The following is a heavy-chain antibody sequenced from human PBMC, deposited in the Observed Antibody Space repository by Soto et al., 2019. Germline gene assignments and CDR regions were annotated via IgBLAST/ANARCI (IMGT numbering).Heavy chain of an antibody. CDR2: ISDTGRTI. CDR1: GVDFRGSY. Sequence: WGSLRLSCVGSGVDFRGSYMNWIRQAPGKGLEWISYISDTGRTIHYADSVKGRFVISRDNSRDSLYLQMNDLRADDTAIYYCAGFKEGKIVGLRWLDPWGQGTRVTVSS. V-gene: IGHV3-11*01. D-gene: IGHD3-16*02. CDR3: AGFKEGKIVGLRWLDP. J-gene: IGHJ5*02.